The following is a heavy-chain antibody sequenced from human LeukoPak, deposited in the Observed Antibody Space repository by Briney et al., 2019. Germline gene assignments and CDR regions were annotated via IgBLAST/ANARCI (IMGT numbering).Heavy chain of an antibody. Sequence: GGSLRLSCSASGFTFETSWMNWVRQAPGKGLEWVANIKRDGSQISYVDSVRGRFTISRDNAKKSLYLQMNSLRAEDTAVYYCATLHYWGQGTLVTVSS. CDR1: GFTFETSW. V-gene: IGHV3-7*01. CDR2: IKRDGSQI. CDR3: ATLHY. J-gene: IGHJ4*02.